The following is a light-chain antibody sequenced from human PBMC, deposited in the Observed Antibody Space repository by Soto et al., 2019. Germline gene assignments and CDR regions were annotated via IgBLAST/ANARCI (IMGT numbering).Light chain of an antibody. CDR1: QSVSSN. CDR2: GAS. V-gene: IGKV3-15*01. CDR3: QQYDKWPPWT. J-gene: IGKJ1*01. Sequence: VLTQSPVTLSVSPGERATLSCRASQSVSSNLAWYQQKPGQAPRLLXYGASTRATGIPARFSGSGSGTELTLTINSLQSEDFAVYYCQQYDKWPPWTFGLGTKVDIK.